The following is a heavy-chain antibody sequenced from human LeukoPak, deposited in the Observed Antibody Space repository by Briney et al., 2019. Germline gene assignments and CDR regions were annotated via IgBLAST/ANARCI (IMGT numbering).Heavy chain of an antibody. CDR1: GFTFSHFW. Sequence: GGSLRLSCAASGFTFSHFWMSWVRQAPGKGLEWVANIRQDGSEKYYVDSVKGRFTISRDNAKNSLYLQMSSLRVEDTAIYYWARRYFDYWGQGTLVTVSS. V-gene: IGHV3-7*03. CDR2: IRQDGSEK. CDR3: ARRYFDY. J-gene: IGHJ4*02.